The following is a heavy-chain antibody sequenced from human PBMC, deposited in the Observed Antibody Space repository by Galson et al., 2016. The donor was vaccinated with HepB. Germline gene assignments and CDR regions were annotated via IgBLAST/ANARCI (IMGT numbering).Heavy chain of an antibody. CDR2: IYFGGTT. V-gene: IGHV3-53*01. CDR1: GLAVGSSY. Sequence: SLRLSCAASGLAVGSSYMSWIRRAPGRGLEWVSIIYFGGTTYYSHSVRGRFTFSRDTSNNTFYLQMNNLRAEDTAMYYCAREHSSSYAVGYWGQGTLVTVSS. CDR3: AREHSSSYAVGY. J-gene: IGHJ4*02. D-gene: IGHD6-6*01.